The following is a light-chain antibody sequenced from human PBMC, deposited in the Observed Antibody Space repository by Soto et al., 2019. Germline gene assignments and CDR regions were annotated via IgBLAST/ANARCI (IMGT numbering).Light chain of an antibody. CDR2: SNN. J-gene: IGLJ2*01. Sequence: QSVLTQPPSASGTPGQRVAISCSGSSSNIGGNTVNWYQQLPGTAPKLLIYSNNQRPSGVPDRFSGSKSGTSASLAISGLQSEDEADYYCVAWDDSLYGPLFGGGTKLTVL. CDR3: VAWDDSLYGPL. V-gene: IGLV1-44*01. CDR1: SSNIGGNT.